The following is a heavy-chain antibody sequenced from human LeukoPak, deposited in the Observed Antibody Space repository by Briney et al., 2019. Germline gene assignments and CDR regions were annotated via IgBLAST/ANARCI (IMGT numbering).Heavy chain of an antibody. J-gene: IGHJ2*01. CDR1: GFTFSSYA. V-gene: IGHV3-23*01. CDR2: ISGSGGST. D-gene: IGHD4-11*01. CDR3: AKKKTDYYWYFDL. Sequence: AGGSLRLSCAASGFTFSSYAMSWVRQAPGKGLEWVSAISGSGGSTYYADSVKGRFTISRDNSKNTLYLQMNSLRAEDTAVYYCAKKKTDYYWYFDLWGRGTLVTVSS.